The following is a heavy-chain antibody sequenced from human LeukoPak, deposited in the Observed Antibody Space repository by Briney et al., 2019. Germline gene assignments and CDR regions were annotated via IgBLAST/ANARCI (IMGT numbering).Heavy chain of an antibody. Sequence: GGSLRPSCAASGFTFSSYGMHWVRQAPGKGLEWVAFIRYDGSNKYYADSVKGRFTISRDNSKNTLYLQMNSLRAEDTAVYYCARSRSGYYEDYWGQGTLVTVSS. CDR2: IRYDGSNK. V-gene: IGHV3-30*02. D-gene: IGHD3-22*01. J-gene: IGHJ4*02. CDR3: ARSRSGYYEDY. CDR1: GFTFSSYG.